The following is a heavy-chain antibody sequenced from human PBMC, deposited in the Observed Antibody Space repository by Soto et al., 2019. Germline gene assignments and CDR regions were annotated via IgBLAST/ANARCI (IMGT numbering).Heavy chain of an antibody. V-gene: IGHV4-4*02. D-gene: IGHD6-13*01. CDR1: GGSISSSNW. J-gene: IGHJ5*02. CDR3: AREYSSSWYGGSGWFDP. CDR2: IYHSGST. Sequence: QVQLQESGPGLVKPSGTLSLTCAVSGGSISSSNWWSWVRQPPGKGLEWIGEIYHSGSTNYNPSLKSRVTISVDKSKNQFSLKLSSVTAADTAVYSCAREYSSSWYGGSGWFDPWGQGTLVTVSS.